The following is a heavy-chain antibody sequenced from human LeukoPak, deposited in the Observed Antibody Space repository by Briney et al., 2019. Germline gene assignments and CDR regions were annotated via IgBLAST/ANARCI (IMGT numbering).Heavy chain of an antibody. CDR3: AREEAGRVY. CDR1: GYTFTIYY. V-gene: IGHV1-46*01. D-gene: IGHD6-6*01. J-gene: IGHJ4*02. Sequence: ASLKVSCKASGYTFTIYYMHCVRQAPGQRLEWMGIINPSGGSTSYAQKFQGRVTMPRDMSTSTVYMEPSSLRSEDTAVYYCAREEAGRVYWGQGPLVTVSS. CDR2: INPSGGST.